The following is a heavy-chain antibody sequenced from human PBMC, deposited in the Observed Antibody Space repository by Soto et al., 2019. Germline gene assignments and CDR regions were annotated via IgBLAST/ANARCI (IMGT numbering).Heavy chain of an antibody. CDR1: GFTFSSYS. CDR3: ARGGIAARWSPDYGMDV. J-gene: IGHJ6*02. CDR2: ISSSSSYI. V-gene: IGHV3-21*01. D-gene: IGHD6-6*01. Sequence: EVQLVESGGGLVKPGGSLRLSCAASGFTFSSYSMNWVRQAPGKGLEWVSSISSSSSYIYYADSVKGRFTISRDNAKNSLYLQMNSLRAEDTAVYYCARGGIAARWSPDYGMDVWGQGTTVTVSS.